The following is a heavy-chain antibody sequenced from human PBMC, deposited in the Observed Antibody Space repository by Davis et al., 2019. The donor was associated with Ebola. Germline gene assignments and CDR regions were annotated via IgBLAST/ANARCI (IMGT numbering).Heavy chain of an antibody. CDR1: GYTFTSYD. J-gene: IGHJ6*04. V-gene: IGHV1-8*01. D-gene: IGHD3-10*01. CDR3: ARGILWFGELLFQYGMDV. CDR2: MNPNSGNT. Sequence: ASVKVSCKASGYTFTSYDINWVRQATGQGLEWMGWMNPNSGNTGYAQKFQGRVTMTRNTSISTAYMELSSLRSEDTAAYYCARGILWFGELLFQYGMDVWGKGTTVTVSS.